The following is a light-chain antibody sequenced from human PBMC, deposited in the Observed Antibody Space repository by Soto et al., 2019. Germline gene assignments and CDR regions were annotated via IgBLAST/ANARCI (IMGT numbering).Light chain of an antibody. CDR3: QHDDDLPSLT. V-gene: IGKV1-33*01. J-gene: IGKJ4*02. CDR2: EPS. CDR1: HDINNY. Sequence: DIQMTQSPSSLSASVGDRDTITCQANHDINNYLNWYQQKPGTAPKLLIYEPSTLERGVPSRFSGSGSGTDFTFTISSLQPEDFATDYCQHDDDLPSLTCGGGTKVDIK.